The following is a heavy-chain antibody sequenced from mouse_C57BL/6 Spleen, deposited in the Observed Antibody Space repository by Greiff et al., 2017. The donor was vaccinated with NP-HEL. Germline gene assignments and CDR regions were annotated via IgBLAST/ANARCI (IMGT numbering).Heavy chain of an antibody. CDR2: ILPGSGST. Sequence: VQLQESGAELMKPGASVKLSCKATGYTFTGYWIEWVKQRPGHGLEWIGEILPGSGSTNYNEKFKGKATFTADTSSNTAYMQLSSLTTEDSAIYYCARYGYYYGSSPAWFAYWGQGNLVTVSA. D-gene: IGHD1-1*01. J-gene: IGHJ3*01. CDR1: GYTFTGYW. V-gene: IGHV1-9*01. CDR3: ARYGYYYGSSPAWFAY.